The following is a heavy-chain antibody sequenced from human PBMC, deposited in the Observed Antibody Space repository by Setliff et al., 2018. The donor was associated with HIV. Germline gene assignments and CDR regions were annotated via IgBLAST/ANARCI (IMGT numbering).Heavy chain of an antibody. J-gene: IGHJ4*02. V-gene: IGHV1-69*13. Sequence: GASVKVSCKASGGTFRSHEISWVRQAPGQGLEWMGGIVPILNTGNYAPKFQGRVTITADESKTTAYMELSSLRSEDTAVYYCARIPNHSSGFDYWGQGTPVTVSS. CDR3: ARIPNHSSGFDY. CDR2: IVPILNTG. CDR1: GGTFRSHE. D-gene: IGHD3-22*01.